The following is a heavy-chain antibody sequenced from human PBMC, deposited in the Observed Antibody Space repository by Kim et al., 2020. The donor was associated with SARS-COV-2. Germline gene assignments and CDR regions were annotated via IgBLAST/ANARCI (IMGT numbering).Heavy chain of an antibody. J-gene: IGHJ6*02. CDR1: GGSFSGYY. Sequence: SETLSLTCAVYGGSFSGYYWSWIRQPPGKGLEWIGEINHSGSTNYNPSLKSRVTISVDTSKNQFSLKLSSVTAADTAVYYCAAGYSYGYPYYYYGMDVWGQGTTVTVSS. CDR2: INHSGST. CDR3: AAGYSYGYPYYYYGMDV. D-gene: IGHD5-18*01. V-gene: IGHV4-34*01.